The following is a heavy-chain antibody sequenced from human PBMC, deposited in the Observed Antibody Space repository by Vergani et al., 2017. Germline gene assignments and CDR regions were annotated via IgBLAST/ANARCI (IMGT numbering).Heavy chain of an antibody. V-gene: IGHV3-23*01. CDR3: VKDIAASGNYWYFDL. Sequence: EVQLLESGGNLVQPGGSLRLSCAASGFTSTNFAMTWVRQAPGEGLEWVSGISGSGGFTYYADSVKGRFTISRDNSKNTMFLQMNNLRAEDTAVYYCVKDIAASGNYWYFDLWGRGTLVTVSS. J-gene: IGHJ2*01. CDR2: ISGSGGFT. CDR1: GFTSTNFA. D-gene: IGHD6-13*01.